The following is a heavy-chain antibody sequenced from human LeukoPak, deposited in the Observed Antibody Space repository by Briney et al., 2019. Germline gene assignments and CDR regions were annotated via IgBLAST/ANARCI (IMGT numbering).Heavy chain of an antibody. J-gene: IGHJ3*02. CDR2: LDQSGVT. Sequence: SQTLSLTCVVSGGSISSGDYSCSWLRQPPGKGLEWIGHLDQSGVTHYNPSLKSRVILSIERSKNQFSLNLTSVTAADTAVYYCARMRPRKMNNGHNSAYEAFDMWGPGTKVTVSS. D-gene: IGHD5-24*01. CDR1: GGSISSGDYS. CDR3: ARMRPRKMNNGHNSAYEAFDM. V-gene: IGHV4-30-2*01.